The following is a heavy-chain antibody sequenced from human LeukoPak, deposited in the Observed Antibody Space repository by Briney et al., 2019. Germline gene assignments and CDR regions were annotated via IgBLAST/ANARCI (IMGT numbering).Heavy chain of an antibody. J-gene: IGHJ4*02. CDR2: LNQYGDHK. Sequence: GGSLRLSCAASGFTFSSYGMHWVRQAPGKGLEWVANLNQYGDHKYYDDSVKGRFTISRDNARDSLYLEMNSLTVEDTAVYFCSRDLGTGRPHDFWGQGTLVTVSS. D-gene: IGHD3/OR15-3a*01. CDR1: GFTFSSYG. CDR3: SRDLGTGRPHDF. V-gene: IGHV3-7*01.